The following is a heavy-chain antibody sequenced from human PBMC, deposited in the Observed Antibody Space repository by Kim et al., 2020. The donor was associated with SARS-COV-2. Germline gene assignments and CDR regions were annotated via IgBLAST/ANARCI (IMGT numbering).Heavy chain of an antibody. J-gene: IGHJ4*02. Sequence: SETLSLTCAVSGGSISSGGYSWSWIRQPPGKGLEWIGYIYHSGSTYYNPSLKSRVTISVDRSKNQFSLKLSSVTAADTAVYYCARGLLGGRYFDYWGQGTLVTVSS. CDR3: ARGLLGGRYFDY. CDR1: GGSISSGGYS. CDR2: IYHSGST. D-gene: IGHD3-16*01. V-gene: IGHV4-30-2*01.